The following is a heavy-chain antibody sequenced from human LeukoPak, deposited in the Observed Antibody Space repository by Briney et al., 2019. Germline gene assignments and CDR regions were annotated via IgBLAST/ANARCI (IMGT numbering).Heavy chain of an antibody. Sequence: SETLSLTCTVSGGSISSYYWSWIRQPPGKGLEWIGYIYYSGSTNYNPSLTSRVTISVDTSKNQFSLKLSSVTAADTAVYYCARTVGATYYFDYWGQGTLVTVSA. J-gene: IGHJ4*02. CDR2: IYYSGST. D-gene: IGHD1-26*01. V-gene: IGHV4-59*01. CDR1: GGSISSYY. CDR3: ARTVGATYYFDY.